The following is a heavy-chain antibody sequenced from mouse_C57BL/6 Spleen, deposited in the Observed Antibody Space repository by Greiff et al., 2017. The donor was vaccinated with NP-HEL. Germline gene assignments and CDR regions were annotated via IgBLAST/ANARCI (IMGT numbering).Heavy chain of an antibody. D-gene: IGHD2-5*01. CDR2: IDPSDSYT. CDR3: ARKYSNSWYFGV. Sequence: QVQLQQPGAELVMPGASVKLSCKASGYTFTSYWMHWVKQRPGQGLEWIGEIDPSDSYTNYNQKFKGKSTLTVDKSSSTAYMQLSSLTSEDSAVYYCARKYSNSWYFGVWGTGTTVTVSS. CDR1: GYTFTSYW. V-gene: IGHV1-69*01. J-gene: IGHJ1*03.